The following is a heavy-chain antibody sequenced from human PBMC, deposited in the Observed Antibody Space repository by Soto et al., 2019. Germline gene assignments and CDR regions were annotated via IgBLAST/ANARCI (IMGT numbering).Heavy chain of an antibody. V-gene: IGHV1-3*01. CDR2: INAGNGNT. J-gene: IGHJ6*02. CDR1: GYTFTSYA. Sequence: ASVKVSCKXSGYTFTSYAMHWVRQAPGQRLEWMGWINAGNGNTKYSQKFQGRVTITRDTSASTAYMELSSLRSEDTAVYYCATNQDSSGWQPIYYYYYYGMDVWGQGTTVTVSS. CDR3: ATNQDSSGWQPIYYYYYYGMDV. D-gene: IGHD6-19*01.